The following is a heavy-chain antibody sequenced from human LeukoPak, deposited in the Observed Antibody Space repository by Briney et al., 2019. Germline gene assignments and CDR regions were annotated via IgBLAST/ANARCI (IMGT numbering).Heavy chain of an antibody. D-gene: IGHD3-22*01. CDR2: INPNSGGT. V-gene: IGHV1-2*02. CDR1: GYTFTGYY. J-gene: IGHJ5*02. CDR3: AIYYDSSGYYLDH. Sequence: ASVKVSCKASGYTFTGYYMHWVRQAPGQGLEWLGWINPNSGGTNYAQKFQGRVTMTRDTSISTAYMELSRLGSDDTAVYYCAIYYDSSGYYLDHWGQGTLVTVSS.